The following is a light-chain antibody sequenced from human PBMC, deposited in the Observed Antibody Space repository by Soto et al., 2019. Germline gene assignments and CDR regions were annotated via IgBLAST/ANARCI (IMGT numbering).Light chain of an antibody. CDR3: SSYTSSTNYV. CDR2: DVN. CDR1: SSDVGGYNY. J-gene: IGLJ1*01. Sequence: QSALTQPASVSGSPGQSITISCTGTSSDVGGYNYVSWYQQHPGKAPKLMIYDVNNRPSGVSNRFSGSKSGNTASLTISGLQAEDEADYYCSSYTSSTNYVFGTGTKVTVL. V-gene: IGLV2-14*03.